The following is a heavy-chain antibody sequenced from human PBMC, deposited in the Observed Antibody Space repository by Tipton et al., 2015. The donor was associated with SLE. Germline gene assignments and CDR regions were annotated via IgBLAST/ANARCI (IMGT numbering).Heavy chain of an antibody. V-gene: IGHV4-59*01. Sequence: LRLSCAVYGGSFSGYYWSWIRQPPGKGLEWIGYIYYSGSTNYNPSLKSRVTISVDTSKNQFSLKLSSVTAADTAVYYCARPDVFDSSGYYGWYFDLWGRGTLVTVSA. CDR1: GGSFSGYY. CDR2: IYYSGST. CDR3: ARPDVFDSSGYYGWYFDL. D-gene: IGHD3-22*01. J-gene: IGHJ2*01.